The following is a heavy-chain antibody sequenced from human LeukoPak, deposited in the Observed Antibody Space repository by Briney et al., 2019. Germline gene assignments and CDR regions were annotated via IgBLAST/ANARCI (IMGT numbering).Heavy chain of an antibody. Sequence: GASVKVSCKASGYTFTSYDINWVRQATGQGLEWMGWMNPNSGNTGYAQKFQGRVTITRNTSISTAYMELSSLRSEDTAVYYCARGRYSYGWGRVADNYYFDYWGQGTLVTVSS. D-gene: IGHD5-18*01. J-gene: IGHJ4*02. CDR2: MNPNSGNT. V-gene: IGHV1-8*03. CDR3: ARGRYSYGWGRVADNYYFDY. CDR1: GYTFTSYD.